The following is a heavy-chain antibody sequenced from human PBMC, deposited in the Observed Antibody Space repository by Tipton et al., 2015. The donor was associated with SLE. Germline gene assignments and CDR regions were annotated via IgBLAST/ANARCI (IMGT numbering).Heavy chain of an antibody. CDR2: IYYSGST. Sequence: TLSLTCTVSGGSISSHYWSWIRQPPGKGLEWIGYIYYSGSTNYNPSLQSRVTISVDTSKNQFSLKLSSVTAADTAVYYCALMVRGAFDYWGQGTLVTVSS. V-gene: IGHV4-59*11. CDR3: ALMVRGAFDY. CDR1: GGSISSHY. J-gene: IGHJ4*02. D-gene: IGHD3-10*01.